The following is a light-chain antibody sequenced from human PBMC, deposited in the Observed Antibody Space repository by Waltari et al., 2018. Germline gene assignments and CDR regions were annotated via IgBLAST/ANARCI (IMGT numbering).Light chain of an antibody. CDR3: QQSYTTPLT. V-gene: IGKV1-39*01. CDR2: GAS. J-gene: IGKJ4*01. Sequence: IQLTQSPSSLSASVGDRLTITCRASQSISSYLNWYQHKRGKAPKLLIYGASSLQSGVPSRFSGSGSGTDFTLTISTLQPEDFATYYCQQSYTTPLTFGGGTRVEIK. CDR1: QSISSY.